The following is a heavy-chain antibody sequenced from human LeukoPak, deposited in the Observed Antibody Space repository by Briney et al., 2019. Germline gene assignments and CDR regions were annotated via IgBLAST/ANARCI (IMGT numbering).Heavy chain of an antibody. Sequence: GGSLRLSCAASGFTFSSYWMSWVRQAPGKGLEWVANIKQDGSEKYYVDSVKGRFTISRDNAKNSLYRQLHSLRAEDTAVYYCARSPYNSGWYGVGYGGQGTLATVYS. CDR1: GFTFSSYW. CDR3: ARSPYNSGWYGVGY. J-gene: IGHJ4*02. V-gene: IGHV3-7*01. D-gene: IGHD6-19*01. CDR2: IKQDGSEK.